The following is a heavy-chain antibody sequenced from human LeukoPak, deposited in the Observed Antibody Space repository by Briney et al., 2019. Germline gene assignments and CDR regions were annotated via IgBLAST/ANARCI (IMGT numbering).Heavy chain of an antibody. CDR1: GGSISSYY. D-gene: IGHD2/OR15-2a*01. V-gene: IGHV4-59*01. CDR2: MYNSGST. J-gene: IGHJ2*01. Sequence: SETLSLTCTVSGGSISSYYWGWIRQPPGKGLEWIGYMYNSGSTNNNPSLKSRVTISVDKSKNQFSLKLSSVTAADTAVYYCAKESNSSDNWYFDLWSRGTLVTVSS. CDR3: AKESNSSDNWYFDL.